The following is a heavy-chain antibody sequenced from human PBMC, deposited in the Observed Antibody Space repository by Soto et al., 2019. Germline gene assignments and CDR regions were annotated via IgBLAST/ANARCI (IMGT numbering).Heavy chain of an antibody. CDR1: GGSVNGYY. D-gene: IGHD3-3*01. V-gene: IGHV4-34*01. Sequence: SETLSLTCAVYGGSVNGYYWNWNRQPPGKGLEWIGEINHTGGTHYNPSLKSRVTMSVDTSKNQFSLRLSSVTAADTAIYYCATRITVFGLLIPPFDPWGQGTQVTVSS. CDR2: INHTGGT. CDR3: ATRITVFGLLIPPFDP. J-gene: IGHJ5*02.